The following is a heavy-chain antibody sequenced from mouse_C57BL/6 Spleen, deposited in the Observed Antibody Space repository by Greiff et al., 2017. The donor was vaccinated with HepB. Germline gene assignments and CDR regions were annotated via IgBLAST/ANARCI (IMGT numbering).Heavy chain of an antibody. CDR3: AKRVYYGSSFSYAMDY. D-gene: IGHD1-1*01. CDR1: GFTFSDYG. V-gene: IGHV5-17*01. CDR2: ISSGSSTI. J-gene: IGHJ4*01. Sequence: EVQGVESGGGLVKPGGSLKLSCAASGFTFSDYGMHWVRQAPEKGLEWVAYISSGSSTIYYADTVKGRFTISRDNAKNTLFLQMTSLRSEDTAMYYCAKRVYYGSSFSYAMDYWGQGTSVTVSS.